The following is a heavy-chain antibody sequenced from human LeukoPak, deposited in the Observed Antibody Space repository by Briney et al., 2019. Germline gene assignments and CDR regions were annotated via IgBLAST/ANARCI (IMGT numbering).Heavy chain of an antibody. J-gene: IGHJ4*02. D-gene: IGHD6-19*01. Sequence: SETLSLTCTVSGVSISSGGYYWSWIRQHPGKGLEWIGYIYYSGSTYYNPSLKSRVTISVDTSKNQFSLKLSSVTAADTAVYYCASLAVAEYYFDYWGQGTLVTVSS. CDR2: IYYSGST. V-gene: IGHV4-31*03. CDR3: ASLAVAEYYFDY. CDR1: GVSISSGGYY.